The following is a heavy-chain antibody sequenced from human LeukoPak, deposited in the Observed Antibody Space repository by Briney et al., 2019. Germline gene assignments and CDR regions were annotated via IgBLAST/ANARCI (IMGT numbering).Heavy chain of an antibody. CDR1: RFTFSSYA. Sequence: PGGSLRLSCAASRFTFSSYAMSWVRQAPGGGLEWVSAISGSGGSTYYADSVKGRFTISRDNSKNTLYLQMNSLRAEDTAVYYCAKFLPTHIVVANYYFDYWGQGTLVTVSS. D-gene: IGHD2-21*01. J-gene: IGHJ4*02. CDR2: ISGSGGST. V-gene: IGHV3-23*01. CDR3: AKFLPTHIVVANYYFDY.